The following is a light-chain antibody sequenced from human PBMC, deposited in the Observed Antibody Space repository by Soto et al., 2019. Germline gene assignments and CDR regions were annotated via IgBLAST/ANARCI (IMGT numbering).Light chain of an antibody. J-gene: IGLJ1*01. CDR2: EVS. CDR1: SSDVGYYNY. CDR3: SSYTTGSTYV. Sequence: QSALTQPASVSGSPGQSITISCTGTSSDVGYYNYVSWYQQHPGKAPKLMIFEVSNRPSGVSNRFSGSKSGSTASLTISGLEAEDEADYYCSSYTTGSTYVFGPGTKVTV. V-gene: IGLV2-14*01.